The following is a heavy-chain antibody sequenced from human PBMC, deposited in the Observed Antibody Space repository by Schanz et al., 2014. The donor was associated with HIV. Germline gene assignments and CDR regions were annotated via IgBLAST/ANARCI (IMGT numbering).Heavy chain of an antibody. V-gene: IGHV3-9*01. CDR3: AKDSGTLVSGARWFDP. CDR1: GFTFDDYA. Sequence: EVQLVESGGGLVQPGRSLRLSCAASGFTFDDYAMHWVRQAPGKGLEWVSGISWNSGSIGYADSVKGRFTISRDNAKNSLYLQMNSLRAEDTALYYCAKDSGTLVSGARWFDPWGQGTQVTVSS. J-gene: IGHJ5*02. CDR2: ISWNSGSI. D-gene: IGHD6-19*01.